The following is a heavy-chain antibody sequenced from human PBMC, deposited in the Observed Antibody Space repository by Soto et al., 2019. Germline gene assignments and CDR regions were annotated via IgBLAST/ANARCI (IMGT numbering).Heavy chain of an antibody. Sequence: GVSLRLSCAASGFTFSSYAMHWVRQAPGKGLEWVAVISYDGSNKYYADSVKGRFTISRDNSKNTLYLQMNSLRAEDTAVYYCAWESGDCSSSSYYLTFHWSVPWGQG. V-gene: IGHV3-30-3*01. CDR2: ISYDGSNK. J-gene: IGHJ5*02. CDR1: GFTFSSYA. D-gene: IGHD2-2*01. CDR3: AWESGDCSSSSYYLTFHWSVP.